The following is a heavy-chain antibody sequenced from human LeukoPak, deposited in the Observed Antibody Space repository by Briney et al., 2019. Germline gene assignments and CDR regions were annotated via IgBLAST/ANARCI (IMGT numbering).Heavy chain of an antibody. J-gene: IGHJ4*02. CDR1: GGSISSGVYY. Sequence: SQTLSLTCPVSGGSISSGVYYWSWVRQHPGKGLEWIGYIYYSGSTYYNPSLKSRVTISVDTSKNQFSLKLSSVTAADTAVYYCARGVRWLQLSYFDYWGQGTLVTVSS. CDR3: ARGVRWLQLSYFDY. CDR2: IYYSGST. D-gene: IGHD5-24*01. V-gene: IGHV4-31*03.